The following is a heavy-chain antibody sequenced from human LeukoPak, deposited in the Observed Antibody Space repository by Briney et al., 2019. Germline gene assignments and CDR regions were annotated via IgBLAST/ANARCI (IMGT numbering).Heavy chain of an antibody. J-gene: IGHJ4*02. CDR2: ISGSGGST. Sequence: GGSLRLSCAASGFTFSSYAMSRVRQAPGKGLEWVSAISGSGGSTYYADSVKGRFTISRDNSKNTLYLQMNSLRAEDTAVYYCAKDRRYCSSTSCYTAPIGYWGQGTLVTVSS. CDR1: GFTFSSYA. CDR3: AKDRRYCSSTSCYTAPIGY. V-gene: IGHV3-23*01. D-gene: IGHD2-2*02.